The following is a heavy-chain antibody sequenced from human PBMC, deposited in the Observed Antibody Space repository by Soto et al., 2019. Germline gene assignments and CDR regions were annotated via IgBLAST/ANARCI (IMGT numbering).Heavy chain of an antibody. J-gene: IGHJ5*02. Sequence: QVQLQQWGAGLLKPSETLSLTCAVYGGSFSGYYWSWIRQPPGKGLEWIGEINHSGSTNYNPSLKSRVTISVDTSKNQFSLKLSSVTAADTAVYYCARRFMAAAGVGGWFDPWGQGTLVTVSS. CDR1: GGSFSGYY. V-gene: IGHV4-34*01. CDR3: ARRFMAAAGVGGWFDP. CDR2: INHSGST. D-gene: IGHD6-13*01.